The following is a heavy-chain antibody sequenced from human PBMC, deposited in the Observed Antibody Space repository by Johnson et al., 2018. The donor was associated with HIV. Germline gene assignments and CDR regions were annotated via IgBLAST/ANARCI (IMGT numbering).Heavy chain of an antibody. CDR3: ARGLSSGYSGYAFDI. CDR1: GFTFNNYD. D-gene: IGHD3-22*01. CDR2: IRYDGSYK. V-gene: IGHV3-30*02. Sequence: QVQLVESGGGVVQPGGSLRLSCAASGFTFNNYDMHWVRQAPGKGLEWVAFIRYDGSYKYYADSVKGRFTISRDNSKNTLFLQMNSLRPEDTAVYYCARGLSSGYSGYAFDIWGQGTMVTVSS. J-gene: IGHJ3*02.